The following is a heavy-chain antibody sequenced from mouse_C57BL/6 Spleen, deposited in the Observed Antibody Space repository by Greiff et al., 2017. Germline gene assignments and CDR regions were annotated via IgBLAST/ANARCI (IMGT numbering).Heavy chain of an antibody. D-gene: IGHD1-1*01. CDR2: ISSGSSTI. Sequence: EVHLVESGGGLVKPGGSLKLSCAASGFTFSDYGMHWVRQAPEKGLEWVAYISSGSSTIYYADTVKGRFTISRDNAKNTLFLQMTSLRSEDTAMYYCARYYGSSYAMDYWGQGTSVTVSS. J-gene: IGHJ4*01. CDR3: ARYYGSSYAMDY. V-gene: IGHV5-17*01. CDR1: GFTFSDYG.